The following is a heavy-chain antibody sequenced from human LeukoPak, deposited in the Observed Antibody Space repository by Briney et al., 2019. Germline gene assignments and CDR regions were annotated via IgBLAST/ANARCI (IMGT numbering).Heavy chain of an antibody. CDR3: ARQIYGDLYYFDY. J-gene: IGHJ4*02. CDR1: GASISSGGYY. CDR2: IYYSGSS. V-gene: IGHV4-30-4*08. D-gene: IGHD4-17*01. Sequence: SQTLSLTCTVSGASISSGGYYWSWIRQHPGKGLEWIGYIYYSGSSYYIPSLKSRVTMSVDTSKNQFSLRLSSVTAADTAVYYCARQIYGDLYYFDYWGQGTLVTVSS.